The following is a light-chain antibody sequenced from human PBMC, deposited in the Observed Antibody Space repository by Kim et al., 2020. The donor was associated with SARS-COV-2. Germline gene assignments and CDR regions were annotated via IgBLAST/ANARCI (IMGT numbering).Light chain of an antibody. CDR2: DAS. J-gene: IGKJ4*01. CDR3: QQRDSWPPAVS. Sequence: PGERATLSSRASQSIDTSLAWYQHRPGQAPWLLVYDASIRATGVPDRFSGSGSGTDFTLTISSLEPEDFSTYYCQQRDSWPPAVSFGGGTKVDIK. V-gene: IGKV3-11*01. CDR1: QSIDTS.